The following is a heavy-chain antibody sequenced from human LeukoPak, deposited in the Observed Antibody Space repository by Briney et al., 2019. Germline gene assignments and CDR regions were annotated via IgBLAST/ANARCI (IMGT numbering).Heavy chain of an antibody. V-gene: IGHV4-30-2*01. CDR2: IYHGGNT. Sequence: SETLSLTCAVSGGSISSGGYSWSWIRQPPGKGLEWIGNIYHGGNTYYNPSLKSRVTISVDRSKNQFSLELSSVTAADTAVYYCARYSGYDRHFDYWGQGTLVTVSS. J-gene: IGHJ4*02. CDR1: GGSISSGGYS. D-gene: IGHD5-12*01. CDR3: ARYSGYDRHFDY.